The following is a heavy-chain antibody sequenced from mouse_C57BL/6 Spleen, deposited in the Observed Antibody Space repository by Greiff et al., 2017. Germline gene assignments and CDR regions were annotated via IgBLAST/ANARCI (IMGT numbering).Heavy chain of an antibody. Sequence: VQLQQSGAELVKPGASVKISCKASGYAFSSYWMNWVKQRPGKGLEWIGQIYPGDGDTNYNGKFKGKATLTADKSSSTAYMQLSSLTSEDYAVYFCAREGTGTRYFDDWGQGTTLTVSS. CDR2: IYPGDGDT. J-gene: IGHJ2*01. CDR1: GYAFSSYW. D-gene: IGHD4-1*01. V-gene: IGHV1-80*01. CDR3: AREGTGTRYFDD.